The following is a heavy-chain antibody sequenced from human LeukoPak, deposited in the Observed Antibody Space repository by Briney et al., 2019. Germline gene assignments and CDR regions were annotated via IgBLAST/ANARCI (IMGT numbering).Heavy chain of an antibody. D-gene: IGHD2-21*01. J-gene: IGHJ4*02. CDR1: GFTVTDNY. Sequence: PGGSLRLSCAASGFTVTDNYMNWVRQAPGKGLEWVSSVSSRGTYINYADSVKGRFTISRDDSKNSLYLQMNSLRAEDTAVYYCARGGGYCGGDCYGIDYWGQGTLVTVSS. V-gene: IGHV3-21*01. CDR3: ARGGGYCGGDCYGIDY. CDR2: VSSRGTYI.